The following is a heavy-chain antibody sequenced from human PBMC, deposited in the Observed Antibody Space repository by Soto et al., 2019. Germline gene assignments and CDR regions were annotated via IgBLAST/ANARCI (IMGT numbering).Heavy chain of an antibody. CDR1: GGSISSGGYY. Sequence: SETLSLTCTVSGGSISSGGYYWSWIRQHPGKGLEWIGYIYYSGSTYYNPSLKSRVTISVDTSKNQFSLKLSSVTAADTAVYYCARGYSYGYPTVTTGGFFAYWGQGSLVIVSS. CDR2: IYYSGST. J-gene: IGHJ4*02. D-gene: IGHD5-18*01. V-gene: IGHV4-31*03. CDR3: ARGYSYGYPTVTTGGFFAY.